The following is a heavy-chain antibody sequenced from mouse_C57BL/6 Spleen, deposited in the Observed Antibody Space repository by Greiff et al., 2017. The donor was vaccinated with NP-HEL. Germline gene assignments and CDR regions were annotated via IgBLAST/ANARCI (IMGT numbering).Heavy chain of an antibody. CDR3: ARVGKKNYYGSSYWYFDV. D-gene: IGHD1-1*01. V-gene: IGHV1-9*01. J-gene: IGHJ1*03. Sequence: VQLQQSGAELMKPGASVKLSCKATGYTFTGYWIEWVKQRPGHGLEWIGEILPGSGSTNYNEKFKGKATFTADTSSNTAYMQLSSLTTEDSAIYYCARVGKKNYYGSSYWYFDVWGTGTTVTVSS. CDR2: ILPGSGST. CDR1: GYTFTGYW.